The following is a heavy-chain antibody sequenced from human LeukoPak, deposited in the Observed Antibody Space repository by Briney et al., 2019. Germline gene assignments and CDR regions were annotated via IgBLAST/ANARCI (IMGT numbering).Heavy chain of an antibody. V-gene: IGHV3-23*01. CDR2: ISGSGGST. D-gene: IGHD1-26*01. J-gene: IGHJ4*02. CDR3: AKGIVGADTYYFDY. CDR1: GFTFSSFA. Sequence: PGGSLRFSCAASGFTFSSFASGWVRQAPGKGLEGGSAISGSGGSTYYADSVKGRFTISRDNSKNTLYLQMNSLRAEDTAVYYCAKGIVGADTYYFDYWGQGTLVSVSS.